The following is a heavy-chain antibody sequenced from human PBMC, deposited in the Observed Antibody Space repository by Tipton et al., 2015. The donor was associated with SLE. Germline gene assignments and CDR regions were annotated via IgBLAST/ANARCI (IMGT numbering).Heavy chain of an antibody. CDR1: GFRFDDYA. CDR3: AKDYKDSRYAFDI. V-gene: IGHV3-9*01. CDR2: ISWNSGYI. J-gene: IGHJ3*02. Sequence: SLRLSCAASGFRFDDYAMRWVRQAPGKGLEWVSGISWNSGYIGSADSVKGRFTISRDNAKNSLYLEMNSLRAEDTALYYCAKDYKDSRYAFDIWGQGTVVTVSS. D-gene: IGHD6-13*01.